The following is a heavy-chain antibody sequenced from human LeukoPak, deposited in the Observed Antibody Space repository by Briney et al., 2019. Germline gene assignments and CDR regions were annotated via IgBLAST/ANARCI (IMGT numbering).Heavy chain of an antibody. CDR1: GYSFTSYW. V-gene: IGHV5-51*01. J-gene: IGHJ4*02. D-gene: IGHD2-8*01. Sequence: TGESLKISCKGSGYSFTSYWIGWVRQMPGKGLEWMGIIYPGDSDTRYSPSFQGQVTISVDKSISTAYLQWSSLKASDTAMYYCARGTGVRYCNNGVCYRSDYWGQGTLVTVSS. CDR2: IYPGDSDT. CDR3: ARGTGVRYCNNGVCYRSDY.